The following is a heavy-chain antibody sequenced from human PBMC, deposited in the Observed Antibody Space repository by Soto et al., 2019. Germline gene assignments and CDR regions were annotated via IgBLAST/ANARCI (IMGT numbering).Heavy chain of an antibody. D-gene: IGHD2-15*01. CDR1: GFTFSTYA. Sequence: GGSLRLSCSASGFTFSTYAMHWVRQAPGKGLEYVSVITSNGGGTYYADSVKGRFTISRDNSKNTLYLQMSSLRADDTAVYYCVKGPCSGGSCYLDYWGQGTLVTVSS. V-gene: IGHV3-64D*06. CDR2: ITSNGGGT. CDR3: VKGPCSGGSCYLDY. J-gene: IGHJ4*02.